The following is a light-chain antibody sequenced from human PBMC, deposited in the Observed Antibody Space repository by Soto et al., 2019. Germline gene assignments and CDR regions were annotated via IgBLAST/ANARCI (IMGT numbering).Light chain of an antibody. V-gene: IGKV3-15*01. CDR1: QSVSRN. CDR3: QQYAEGPPIT. Sequence: IVMTQSPATVSVSPVEIVTLSCRASQSVSRNVAWYQQKPGQVPRLLIYGASTRATGFPARFSGSGSGTEFTLTISSLQSEDFAVYYCQQYAEGPPITFGQGTRLEI. J-gene: IGKJ5*01. CDR2: GAS.